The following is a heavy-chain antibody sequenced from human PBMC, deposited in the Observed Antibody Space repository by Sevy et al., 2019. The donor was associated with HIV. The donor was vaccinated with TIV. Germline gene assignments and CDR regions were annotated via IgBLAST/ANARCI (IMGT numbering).Heavy chain of an antibody. CDR3: ARGQGYRTYYYDSSGYYPFDY. J-gene: IGHJ4*02. V-gene: IGHV7-4-1*02. Sequence: ASVKVSCKASGYTFTSYAMNWVRQAPGQGLEWMGWINTNTGNPTYAQGFTGRFVYSLDTSVSTAYLQISSLKAEDTAVYYCARGQGYRTYYYDSSGYYPFDYWGQGTLVTVSS. D-gene: IGHD3-22*01. CDR2: INTNTGNP. CDR1: GYTFTSYA.